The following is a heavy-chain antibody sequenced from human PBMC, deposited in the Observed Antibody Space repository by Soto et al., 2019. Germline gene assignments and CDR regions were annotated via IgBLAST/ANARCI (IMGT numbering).Heavy chain of an antibody. CDR3: ARGGIIGTPPDF. V-gene: IGHV5-51*01. J-gene: IGHJ4*02. CDR1: GYKFGAYW. D-gene: IGHD1-7*01. Sequence: GASQTSSYQGPGYKFGAYWMGRVRQMHGKGLEWMGIIFPGDSDTRYRPSFQGQVTISVDRSVNSVYLQWSSLKASDKAMYFCARGGIIGTPPDFWGQGTQVTVSS. CDR2: IFPGDSDT.